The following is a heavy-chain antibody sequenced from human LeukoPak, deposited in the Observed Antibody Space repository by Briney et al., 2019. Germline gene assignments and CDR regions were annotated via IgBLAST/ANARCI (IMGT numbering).Heavy chain of an antibody. CDR3: ARGLGYYYYGMDV. Sequence: SETLSLTCAVYGGSFSGYYWSWIRQPPGKGLEWIGEINHSGSTNYNPSLKSRVTISVDTSKNQFSLKLSFVTAADTAVYYCARGLGYYYYGMDVWGQGTTVTVSS. CDR1: GGSFSGYY. J-gene: IGHJ6*02. CDR2: INHSGST. V-gene: IGHV4-34*01.